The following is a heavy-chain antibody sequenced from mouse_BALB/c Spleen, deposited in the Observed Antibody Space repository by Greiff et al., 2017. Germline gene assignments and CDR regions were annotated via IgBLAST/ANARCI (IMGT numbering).Heavy chain of an antibody. J-gene: IGHJ4*01. V-gene: IGHV3-8*02. CDR2: ISYSGST. D-gene: IGHD1-1*01. Sequence: EVQLVESGPSLVKPSQTLSLTCSVTGDSITSGYWNWIRKFPGNKLEYMGYISYSGSTYYNPSLKSRISITRDTSKNQYYLQLNSVTTEDTATYYCARSPITTVVARDSWGQGTLVTVSS. CDR3: ARSPITTVVARDS. CDR1: GDSITSGY.